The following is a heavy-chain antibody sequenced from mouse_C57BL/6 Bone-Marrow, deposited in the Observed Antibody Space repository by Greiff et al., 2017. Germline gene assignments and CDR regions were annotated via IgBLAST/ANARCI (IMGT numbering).Heavy chain of an antibody. CDR1: GYTFTSYW. CDR3: ARRRIYYDYDDAMDY. J-gene: IGHJ4*01. D-gene: IGHD2-4*01. V-gene: IGHV1-64*01. CDR2: IHPNSGST. Sequence: VQLQQSGAELVKPGASVKLSCKASGYTFTSYWMHWVKQRPGQGLEWIGMIHPNSGSTNYNEKFKSKATLTVDKSSSTAYMQLSSLTSEDSAAYYCARRRIYYDYDDAMDYWGQGTSVTVSS.